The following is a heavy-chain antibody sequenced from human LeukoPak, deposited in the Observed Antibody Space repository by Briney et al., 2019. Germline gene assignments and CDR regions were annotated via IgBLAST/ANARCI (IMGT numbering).Heavy chain of an antibody. CDR1: GFDFSNFD. CDR3: ARGSPWSYYYMDV. Sequence: GGSLRLSCTASGFDFSNFDFHWVRQLRGKGLEWVSHIDTAGGTYYPGSVKGRFTISRANAKKSLYLQMHDLRVGDTALYFCARGSPWSYYYMDVWGVGTAVSVS. D-gene: IGHD3-3*01. J-gene: IGHJ6*03. V-gene: IGHV3-13*01. CDR2: IDTAGGT.